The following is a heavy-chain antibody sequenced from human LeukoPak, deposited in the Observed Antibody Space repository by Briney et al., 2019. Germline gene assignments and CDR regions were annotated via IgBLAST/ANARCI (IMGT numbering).Heavy chain of an antibody. CDR2: INHSGST. CDR3: ARWLGAGTYYYYYMDD. J-gene: IGHJ6*03. Sequence: SETLSLTCAVYGGSFSGYYWSWIRQPPGKGLEWIGEINHSGSTNYNPSLKSRVTISVDTSKNQFSLKLSSVTAADTAVYYCARWLGAGTYYYYYMDDWGKGTTVTVSS. D-gene: IGHD6-19*01. CDR1: GGSFSGYY. V-gene: IGHV4-34*01.